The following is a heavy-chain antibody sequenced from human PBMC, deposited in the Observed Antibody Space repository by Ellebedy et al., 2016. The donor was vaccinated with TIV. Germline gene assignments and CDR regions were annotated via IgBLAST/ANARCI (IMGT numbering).Heavy chain of an antibody. V-gene: IGHV3-23*01. J-gene: IGHJ4*02. CDR3: AKGFKHSYGGGGYYYPIYFAD. CDR2: ISGSGGSS. D-gene: IGHD3-22*01. Sequence: ETLSLXXTVSGGSISDSYWSWVRQAPGKGLEWVSVISGSGGSSYSADSVKGRFTISRDNSRDTLSLQMNSLRAEDTAVYYCAKGFKHSYGGGGYYYPIYFADWGQGALVTVSS. CDR1: GGSISDSY.